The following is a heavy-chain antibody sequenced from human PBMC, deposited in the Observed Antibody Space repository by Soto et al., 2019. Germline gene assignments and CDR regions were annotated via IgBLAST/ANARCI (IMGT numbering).Heavy chain of an antibody. Sequence: QVQLVQSGAEVKKPGASVKVSCKASGYTFTSYDINWVRQATGQGLEGMGWMNPNSGTTGYAPKCQGRVTMPRNTSISTAYMELSSVRSEDPAVYYCATAAADDGMDVWGQGTTVTVSS. V-gene: IGHV1-8*01. D-gene: IGHD6-13*01. CDR3: ATAAADDGMDV. CDR2: MNPNSGTT. CDR1: GYTFTSYD. J-gene: IGHJ6*02.